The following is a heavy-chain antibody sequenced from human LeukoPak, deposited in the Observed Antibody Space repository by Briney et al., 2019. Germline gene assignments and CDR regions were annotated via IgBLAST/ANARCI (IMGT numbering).Heavy chain of an antibody. V-gene: IGHV4-59*12. CDR1: GGSISSYY. CDR2: IYYSGST. Sequence: SETLSLTCTVSGGSISSYYWSWIRQPPGKGLEWIGYIYYSGSTNYNPSLKSRVTISVDTSKNQFSLKLTSVTAADTAVYYCARASPDDYGDYESYWGQGTLVTVSS. CDR3: ARASPDDYGDYESY. J-gene: IGHJ4*02. D-gene: IGHD4-17*01.